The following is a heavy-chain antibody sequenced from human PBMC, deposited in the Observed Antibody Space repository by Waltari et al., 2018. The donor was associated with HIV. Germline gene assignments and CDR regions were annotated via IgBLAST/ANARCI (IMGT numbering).Heavy chain of an antibody. Sequence: EVQLVESGGGLVQPGGSLRLSCAASGFTFSSSCLHWFRHAPGKGRVGVSRIKSDGSSTSYADSVKGRFTISRDNAKNTLYLQMNSLRAEDTAVYYCARGGVGATRKKAFDIWGQGTMVTVSS. D-gene: IGHD1-26*01. CDR3: ARGGVGATRKKAFDI. CDR2: IKSDGSST. CDR1: GFTFSSSC. V-gene: IGHV3-74*01. J-gene: IGHJ3*02.